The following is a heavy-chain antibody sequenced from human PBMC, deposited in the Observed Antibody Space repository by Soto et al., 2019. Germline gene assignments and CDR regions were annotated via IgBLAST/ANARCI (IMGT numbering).Heavy chain of an antibody. CDR2: INAGNGNT. D-gene: IGHD3-10*01. J-gene: IGHJ4*02. CDR3: ASYGSGSTDY. Sequence: QVQLVQSGAEVKKPGASVKVSCKASGYTFTSYAMHWVRQAPGQRLEWMGWINAGNGNTKYSQKFQGRVTITRDTSASTAYMELSILRSEDTAVYYCASYGSGSTDYWGQGTLVTVSS. CDR1: GYTFTSYA. V-gene: IGHV1-3*01.